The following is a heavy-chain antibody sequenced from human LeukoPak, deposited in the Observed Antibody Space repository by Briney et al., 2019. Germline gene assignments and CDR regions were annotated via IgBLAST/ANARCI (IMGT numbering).Heavy chain of an antibody. CDR1: GFTFGDYG. V-gene: IGHV3-49*04. D-gene: IGHD1-20*01. CDR3: TRVVTGTFAY. CDR2: IRGKVSGATT. Sequence: GSLRLSCTASGFTFGDYGMNWVRQAPGKGLEWVGFIRGKVSGATTEYAGFVKCTFTISRDDYNRIAYLQMNSMKTEDTAVYYCTRVVTGTFAYWGQGTPVTVSS. J-gene: IGHJ4*02.